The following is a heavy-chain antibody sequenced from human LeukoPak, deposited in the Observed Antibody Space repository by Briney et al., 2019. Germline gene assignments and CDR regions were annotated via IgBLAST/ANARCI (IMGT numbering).Heavy chain of an antibody. V-gene: IGHV1-2*02. CDR1: AYTFTGYY. D-gene: IGHD3-22*01. CDR3: ARDGPFYDSSGYHDAFDI. J-gene: IGHJ3*02. CDR2: IYPNSGGT. Sequence: ASVKVSCKASAYTFTGYYMHWVRQAPGQGLEWMGWIYPNSGGTNYAQKFQGRVTMTRDTSISTAYMELSRLRSDDTAVYYCARDGPFYDSSGYHDAFDIWGQGTMVTVSS.